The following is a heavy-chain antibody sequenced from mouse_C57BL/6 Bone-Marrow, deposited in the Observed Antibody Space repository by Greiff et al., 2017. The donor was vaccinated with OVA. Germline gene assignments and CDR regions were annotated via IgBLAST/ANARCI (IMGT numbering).Heavy chain of an antibody. Sequence: VHLVESGPGLVAPSQSLSITCTVSGFSLTSYAISWVRRPPGKGLGWLGVIWTGGGTKYNSALKARLGISKDNTKSQVFLKMNSLQTDDTTRYYYARTGGDYWGQGTLVTVSA. V-gene: IGHV2-9-1*01. CDR2: IWTGGGT. CDR3: ARTGGDY. J-gene: IGHJ3*01. CDR1: GFSLTSYA.